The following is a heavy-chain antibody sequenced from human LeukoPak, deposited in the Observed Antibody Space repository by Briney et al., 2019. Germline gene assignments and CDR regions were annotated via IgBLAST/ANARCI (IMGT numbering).Heavy chain of an antibody. V-gene: IGHV3-11*04. Sequence: PGGSLRLSCAASGFFVSNNYMSWVRQAPGKGLEWVSYISTDGDTTSYADSVQGRFTISRDNTKNSVYLQMNSLRAEDTAVYYCAKDLVGAYFDYWGQGTLVTVSS. CDR1: GFFVSNNY. J-gene: IGHJ4*02. CDR2: ISTDGDTT. CDR3: AKDLVGAYFDY. D-gene: IGHD1-26*01.